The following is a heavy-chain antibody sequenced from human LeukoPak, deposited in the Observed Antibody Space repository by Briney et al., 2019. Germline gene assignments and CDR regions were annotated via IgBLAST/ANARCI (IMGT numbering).Heavy chain of an antibody. CDR3: ARARPYVVVTAMPDY. D-gene: IGHD2-21*02. CDR2: ISKSGDTT. J-gene: IGHJ4*02. V-gene: IGHV3-11*04. CDR1: GFSFSDYY. Sequence: GGSLRLSCAASGFSFSDYYMSWMRQAPGKGLEWVSYISKSGDTTYYADSVKGRFTISRDNAKNSLYLQMNSLRADDTAVYYCARARPYVVVTAMPDYWGQGTLVTVSS.